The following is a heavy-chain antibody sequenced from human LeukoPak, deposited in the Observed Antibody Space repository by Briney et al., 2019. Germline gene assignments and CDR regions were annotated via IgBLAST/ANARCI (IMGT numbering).Heavy chain of an antibody. CDR3: ARSQWFGELQDY. D-gene: IGHD3-10*01. V-gene: IGHV4-39*01. CDR1: GGSISSSSYY. CDR2: IYYSGST. J-gene: IGHJ4*02. Sequence: PSETLSLTCTVSGGSISSSSYYWGWIRQPPGKGLEWIGSIYYSGSTYYNPSLKSRVTISVDTSKNQFSLKLSSVTAADTAVYYCARSQWFGELQDYWGQGTLVTVSS.